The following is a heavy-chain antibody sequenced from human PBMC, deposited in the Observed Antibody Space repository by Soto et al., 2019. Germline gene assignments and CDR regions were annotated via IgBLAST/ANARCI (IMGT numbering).Heavy chain of an antibody. D-gene: IGHD6-19*01. CDR2: ISGSGGST. Sequence: EVQRLESGGGLVQPGGSLRLSCAASGFTFSSYAISWVRQAPGKGLEWVSAISGSGGSTYYADAVKGRFTISRDNPKNSLYLQMNSLRAEDTAVYYCAKVGIAVAGHHYGMDVWGQGTTVTVSS. J-gene: IGHJ6*02. CDR3: AKVGIAVAGHHYGMDV. V-gene: IGHV3-23*01. CDR1: GFTFSSYA.